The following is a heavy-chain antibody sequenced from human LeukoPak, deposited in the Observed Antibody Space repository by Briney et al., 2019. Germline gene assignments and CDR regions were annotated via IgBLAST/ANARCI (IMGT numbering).Heavy chain of an antibody. J-gene: IGHJ4*02. V-gene: IGHV1-3*03. CDR1: GGTFSSYA. CDR3: ARFGDGSQFDY. D-gene: IGHD1-26*01. Sequence: ASVKVSCTASGGTFSSYAISWVRQAPGQRLEWMGWINAGNGNTKYSQEFQGRVTITRDTSASTAYMELSSLRSEDMAVYYCARFGDGSQFDYWGQGTLVTVSS. CDR2: INAGNGNT.